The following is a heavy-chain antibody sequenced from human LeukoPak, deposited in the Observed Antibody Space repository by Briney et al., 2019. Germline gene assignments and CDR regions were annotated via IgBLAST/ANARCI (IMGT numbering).Heavy chain of an antibody. D-gene: IGHD7-27*01. V-gene: IGHV1-58*01. J-gene: IGHJ3*02. CDR2: IVLDTGNT. CDR1: GFTFTSSA. Sequence: SVKVSCKASGFTFTSSALQWVRQARGQRLEWIGWIVLDTGNTNYAQKFQETVTITRDMSTSTAYMELSSLRSDDTAVYYCAAGGKTGNLYALDIWGQGTMVTVSS. CDR3: AAGGKTGNLYALDI.